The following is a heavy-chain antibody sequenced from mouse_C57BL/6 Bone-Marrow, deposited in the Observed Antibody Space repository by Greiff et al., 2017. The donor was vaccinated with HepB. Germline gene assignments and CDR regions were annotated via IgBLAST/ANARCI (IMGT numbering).Heavy chain of an antibody. D-gene: IGHD1-1*01. CDR3: AKTHYYGSSYWYFDV. Sequence: QVQLQQSGPGLVQPSQSLPITCTVSGFSLTSYGVHWVRQSPGKGLEWLGVIWRGGSTDYNAAFMSRLSITKDNSKSQVFFKMNSLQADDTAIYYCAKTHYYGSSYWYFDVWGTGTTVTVSS. V-gene: IGHV2-5*01. CDR2: IWRGGST. J-gene: IGHJ1*03. CDR1: GFSLTSYG.